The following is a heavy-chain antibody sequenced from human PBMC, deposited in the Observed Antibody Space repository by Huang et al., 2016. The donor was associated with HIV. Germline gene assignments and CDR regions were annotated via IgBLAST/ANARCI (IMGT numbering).Heavy chain of an antibody. CDR2: ISYDGKNI. J-gene: IGHJ4*02. Sequence: GFTLNHYGMYWVRQAPGKGLEAVALISYDGKNIYYEDSVKGRFTISRDISKSTLYLQMNSLRLEDTAVYYCATAGPDGYLHWGQGTLVTVSS. D-gene: IGHD5-12*01. CDR1: GFTLNHYG. V-gene: IGHV3-30*03. CDR3: ATAGPDGYLH.